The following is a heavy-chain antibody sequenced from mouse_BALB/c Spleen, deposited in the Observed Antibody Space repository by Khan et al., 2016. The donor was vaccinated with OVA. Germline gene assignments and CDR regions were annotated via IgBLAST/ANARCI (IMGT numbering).Heavy chain of an antibody. V-gene: IGHV5-6*01. J-gene: IGHJ3*01. CDR3: ARLAYYYNSEGFAY. D-gene: IGHD1-1*01. CDR1: GFTFSTYG. Sequence: VQLKESGGDFVRPGGSLKLSCAASGFTFSTYGMSWIRQTPDKRLEWVATINTGGIYTYYPDSVKGRFTISRDNAKNTLYLQLSSLKSEDTAIYYCARLAYYYNSEGFAYWGQGTLVTVS. CDR2: INTGGIYT.